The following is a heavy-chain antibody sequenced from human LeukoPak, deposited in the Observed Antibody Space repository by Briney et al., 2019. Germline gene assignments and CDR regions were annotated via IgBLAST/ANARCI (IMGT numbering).Heavy chain of an antibody. V-gene: IGHV3-74*01. CDR1: GFTFSSYW. J-gene: IGHJ6*03. D-gene: IGHD2-2*01. Sequence: KPGGSLRLSCAASGFTFSSYWMHWVRQAPGKGLVWVSRINSDGSSTSYADSVKGRFTISRDNAKNTLYLQMNSLRAEDTAVYYCAKGLHPRYCSSTSCNYYYYMDVWGKGTTVTVSS. CDR3: AKGLHPRYCSSTSCNYYYYMDV. CDR2: INSDGSST.